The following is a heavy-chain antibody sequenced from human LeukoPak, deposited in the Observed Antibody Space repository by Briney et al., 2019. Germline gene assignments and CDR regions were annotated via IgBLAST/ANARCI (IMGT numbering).Heavy chain of an antibody. V-gene: IGHV3-48*01. CDR1: GFTFSRYS. CDR2: ISSSSSTI. Sequence: GASLRLSCAASGFTFSRYSINWVRQAPGKGLEWLSYISSSSSTIYYADSVRGRFTISRDNAKNSLYLQMTSLRAEDSAVYYCARGYCSSTSCYTSFDYWGQGTLVTVSS. D-gene: IGHD2-2*02. CDR3: ARGYCSSTSCYTSFDY. J-gene: IGHJ4*02.